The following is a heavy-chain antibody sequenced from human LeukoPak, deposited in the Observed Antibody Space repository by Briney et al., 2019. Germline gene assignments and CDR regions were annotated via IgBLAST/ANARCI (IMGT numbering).Heavy chain of an antibody. CDR1: GFTFSRYW. V-gene: IGHV3-7*01. Sequence: PGGSLRLSCAVSGFTFSRYWMNWVRQAPGKGLESVANINQDGSEKYYVDSVKGRFTISRDNAKNSLYLQMNSLRAEDTAVYYCASIWFGESLLDYWGQGTLVTVSS. CDR3: ASIWFGESLLDY. J-gene: IGHJ4*02. CDR2: INQDGSEK. D-gene: IGHD3-10*01.